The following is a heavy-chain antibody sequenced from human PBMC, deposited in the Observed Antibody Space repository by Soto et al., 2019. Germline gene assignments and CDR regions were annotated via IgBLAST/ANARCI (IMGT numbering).Heavy chain of an antibody. V-gene: IGHV3-30-3*01. D-gene: IGHD2-21*01. Sequence: QVQLVESGGGVVQPGRSLRLSCAASGFTFSSYAMHWVRQAPGKGLEWVAVISYDGSNKYYADSVKGRITISRDNSKNPLYLQMNSLTAEETAVYYCARDIRWAGIDYWGQGTLVTVSS. CDR2: ISYDGSNK. J-gene: IGHJ4*02. CDR1: GFTFSSYA. CDR3: ARDIRWAGIDY.